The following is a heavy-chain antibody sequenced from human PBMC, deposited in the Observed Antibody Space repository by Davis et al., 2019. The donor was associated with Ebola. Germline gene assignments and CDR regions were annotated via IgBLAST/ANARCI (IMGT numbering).Heavy chain of an antibody. CDR1: GYSFSRNW. D-gene: IGHD5-12*01. Sequence: GESLKISCKSSGYSFSRNWIGWVRQMPGKGLEWMGRIDPSDSYTNYSPSFQGHVTISADKSISTAYLQWSSLKASDTAMYYCARTGKRSMVATALWGQGTLVTVSS. J-gene: IGHJ4*02. CDR2: IDPSDSYT. V-gene: IGHV5-10-1*01. CDR3: ARTGKRSMVATAL.